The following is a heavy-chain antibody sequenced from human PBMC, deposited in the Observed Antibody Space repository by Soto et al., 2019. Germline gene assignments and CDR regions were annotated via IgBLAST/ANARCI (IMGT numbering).Heavy chain of an antibody. CDR3: ARYIAARNTKTYSYYGMDV. CDR1: GYTLTSYA. J-gene: IGHJ6*02. Sequence: ASVKVSCKASGYTLTSYAMHWVRQAPGQRLEWMGWINAGNGNTKYSQKFQGRVTITRDTSASTAYMGLRSLRSEDTSVYYCARYIAARNTKTYSYYGMDVLGQGTTVTVSS. V-gene: IGHV1-3*01. D-gene: IGHD6-6*01. CDR2: INAGNGNT.